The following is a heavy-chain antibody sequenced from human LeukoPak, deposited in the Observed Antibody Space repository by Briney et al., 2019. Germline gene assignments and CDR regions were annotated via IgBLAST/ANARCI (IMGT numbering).Heavy chain of an antibody. CDR3: ARDSSTTSLDY. J-gene: IGHJ4*02. V-gene: IGHV3-7*01. CDR2: IKQDGSEK. CDR1: GFTFSSYW. D-gene: IGHD2-2*01. Sequence: GGSLRLSCAASGFTFSSYWMSWVRQAPGKGPEWVANIKQDGSEKYHVDSVKGRFTISRDNAKNSLYLQMNSQRAEDTAVYYCARDSSTTSLDYWGQGTLVTVSS.